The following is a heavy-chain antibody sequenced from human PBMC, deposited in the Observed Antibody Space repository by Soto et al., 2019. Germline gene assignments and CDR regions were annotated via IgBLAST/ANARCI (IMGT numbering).Heavy chain of an antibody. CDR2: ISYSGTT. J-gene: IGHJ4*02. D-gene: IGHD4-17*01. V-gene: IGHV4-39*02. CDR3: ALHWGDDYGYLPDL. Sequence: PSETLSLTCSVSGGSFNNSLYYWGWIRQPPGKGLEWIGTISYSGTTYYNPSLKSRITMSIAPSKNHFSLKVRSVTAAAPPVYSFALHWGDDYGYLPDLRGQGTLVTVSS. CDR1: GGSFNNSLYY.